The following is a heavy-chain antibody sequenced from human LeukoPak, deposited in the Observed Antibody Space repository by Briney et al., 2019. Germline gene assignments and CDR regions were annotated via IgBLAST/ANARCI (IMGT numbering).Heavy chain of an antibody. J-gene: IGHJ5*02. CDR1: GYTLTELS. CDR3: ATATYSSSWYSVNWFDP. CDR2: FDPEDGET. V-gene: IGHV1-24*01. Sequence: ASVKVSCKVSGYTLTELSMHWERQAPGKGLEWMGGFDPEDGETIYAQKFQGRVTMTENTSTDTAYMELSSLRSEDTAVYYCATATYSSSWYSVNWFDPWGQGTLVTVSS. D-gene: IGHD6-13*01.